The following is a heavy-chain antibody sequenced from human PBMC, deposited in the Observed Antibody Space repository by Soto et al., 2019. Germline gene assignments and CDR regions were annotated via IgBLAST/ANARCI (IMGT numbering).Heavy chain of an antibody. D-gene: IGHD6-13*01. CDR1: GYTFTSYA. Sequence: ASVKVSCKASGYTFTSYAMHWVRQAPGQRLEWMGWVNAGNGNTKYSQKFQGRVTITRDTSASTVYMELSSLRSEDTAVYYCAREEGSSQSPLTSCLYWGQGTLVTVSS. V-gene: IGHV1-3*01. CDR2: VNAGNGNT. J-gene: IGHJ4*02. CDR3: AREEGSSQSPLTSCLY.